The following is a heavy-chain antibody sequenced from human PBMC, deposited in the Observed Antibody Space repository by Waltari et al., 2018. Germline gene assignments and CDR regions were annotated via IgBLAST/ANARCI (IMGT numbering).Heavy chain of an antibody. Sequence: QVQLVQPASVVQTPGASVNISCKTSGYTFSTYAINSVRQAPGQRLEWMGWIKAGNGNTKYSQKFQGRVTITRDTSASTAYMELSSLRSEDTAVYYCARGLFPVPAAMDPWGQGTLVTVSS. CDR2: IKAGNGNT. D-gene: IGHD2-2*01. J-gene: IGHJ5*02. CDR1: GYTFSTYA. CDR3: ARGLFPVPAAMDP. V-gene: IGHV1-3*01.